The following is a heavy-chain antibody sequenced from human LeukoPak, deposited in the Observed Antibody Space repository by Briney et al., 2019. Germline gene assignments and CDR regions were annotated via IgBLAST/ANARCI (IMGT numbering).Heavy chain of an antibody. CDR1: GFTFSSYS. J-gene: IGHJ4*02. V-gene: IGHV3-21*01. CDR3: ARGGGLRFLEWLFDY. Sequence: GGSLRLSCAASGFTFSSYSMNWVRQAPGKGLEWVSSISSSSSYIYYADSVKGRFTISRDNAKNSLYLQMNSLRAEDTAVYYCARGGGLRFLEWLFDYWGQGTLVTVSS. CDR2: ISSSSSYI. D-gene: IGHD3-3*01.